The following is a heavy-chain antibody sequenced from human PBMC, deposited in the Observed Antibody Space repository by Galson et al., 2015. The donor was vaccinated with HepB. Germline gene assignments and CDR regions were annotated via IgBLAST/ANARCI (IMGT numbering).Heavy chain of an antibody. CDR1: GFTFSSYW. D-gene: IGHD6-19*01. CDR3: AREVVAVAGYYYYGMDV. CDR2: INSDGSST. J-gene: IGHJ6*02. Sequence: LRLSCAASGFTFSSYWMHWVRQAPGKGLVWVSRINSDGSSTSYADSVKGRFTISRDNAKNTLYLQMNSLRAEDTAVYYCAREVVAVAGYYYYGMDVWGQGTTVTVSS. V-gene: IGHV3-74*01.